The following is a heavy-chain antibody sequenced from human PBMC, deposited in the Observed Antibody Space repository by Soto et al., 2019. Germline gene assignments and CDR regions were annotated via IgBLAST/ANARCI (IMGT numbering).Heavy chain of an antibody. Sequence: SVKVSCKASGGTFSSYAISWVRQAPGQGLEWMGGIIPIFGTANYAQKFQGRVTTTADESTSTAYMELSSLRSEDTAVYYCAGGLKGFWIGYYNDYWGQGTLVTVSS. D-gene: IGHD3-3*01. J-gene: IGHJ4*02. V-gene: IGHV1-69*13. CDR1: GGTFSSYA. CDR2: IIPIFGTA. CDR3: AGGLKGFWIGYYNDY.